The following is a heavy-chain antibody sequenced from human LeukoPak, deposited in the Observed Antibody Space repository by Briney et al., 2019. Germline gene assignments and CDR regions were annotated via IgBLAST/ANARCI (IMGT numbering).Heavy chain of an antibody. CDR3: AIRGYRGYYFDY. D-gene: IGHD5-18*01. Sequence: ASVKVSCKVSGYTLTELSMHWVRQAPGKGPEWMGGFDPEDGETIYAQKFQGRVTMTEDTSTDTAYMELSSLRSEDTAVYYCAIRGYRGYYFDYWGQGTLVTVSS. CDR2: FDPEDGET. CDR1: GYTLTELS. J-gene: IGHJ4*02. V-gene: IGHV1-24*01.